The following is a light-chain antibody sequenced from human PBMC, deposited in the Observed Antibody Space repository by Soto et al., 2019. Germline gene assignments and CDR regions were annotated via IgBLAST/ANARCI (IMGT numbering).Light chain of an antibody. Sequence: QSALTQPRSVSGSPRQSVTISCTGTSSDVGGYDYVSWYRQHPGKAPKLMIYDVNKRPSGVPDRFSGSKSGNTASLTISGLQDEDEADYYCCSYAASSVSVFGNRTKVTVL. CDR1: SSDVGGYDY. CDR3: CSYAASSVSV. J-gene: IGLJ1*01. V-gene: IGLV2-11*01. CDR2: DVN.